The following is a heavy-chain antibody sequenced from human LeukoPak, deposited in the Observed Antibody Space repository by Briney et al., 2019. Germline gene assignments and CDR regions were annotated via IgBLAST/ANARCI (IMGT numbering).Heavy chain of an antibody. J-gene: IGHJ6*02. CDR3: ARDARREDYDFWSGYRPLFYYGMDV. V-gene: IGHV3-33*01. CDR2: IWYDGSNK. CDR1: GFTFSSCG. Sequence: GGSLRLSCAASGFTFSSCGMHWVRQAPGKGLEWVAVIWYDGSNKYYADSVKGRFTISRDNSKNTLYLQMNSLRAEDTAVYYCARDARREDYDFWSGYRPLFYYGMDVWGQGTTVTVSS. D-gene: IGHD3-3*01.